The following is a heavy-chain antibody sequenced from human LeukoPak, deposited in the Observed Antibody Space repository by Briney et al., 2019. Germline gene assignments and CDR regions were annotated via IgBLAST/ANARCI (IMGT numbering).Heavy chain of an antibody. Sequence: ASVKVSCRASGYTFTGYSIHWVRQAPGQRLEWMGWINAGTGYTKYSQRFQGRLTITRDTSASTVYMELISPRSEDTAVFYCGRSGGFYPAGYWGQGTQVTVSS. J-gene: IGHJ4*02. CDR1: GYTFTGYS. D-gene: IGHD3-22*01. CDR3: GRSGGFYPAGY. V-gene: IGHV1-3*01. CDR2: INAGTGYT.